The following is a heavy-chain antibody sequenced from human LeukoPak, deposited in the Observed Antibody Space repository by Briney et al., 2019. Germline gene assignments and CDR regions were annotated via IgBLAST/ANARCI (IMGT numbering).Heavy chain of an antibody. V-gene: IGHV4-61*01. J-gene: IGHJ4*02. CDR2: IYYSGST. D-gene: IGHD1-26*01. CDR1: GGSISSSSYY. Sequence: SETLSLTCTVSGGSISSSSYYWGWIRQPPGKGLEWIGYIYYSGSTNYNPSLKSRVTISVDTSKNQFSLKLSSVTAADTAVYYCAREGRIVGATAPFDYWGQGTLVTVSS. CDR3: AREGRIVGATAPFDY.